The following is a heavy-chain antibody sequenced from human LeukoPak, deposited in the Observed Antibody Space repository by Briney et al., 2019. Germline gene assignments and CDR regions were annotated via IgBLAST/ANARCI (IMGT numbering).Heavy chain of an antibody. Sequence: PSENLSLTCTVSGGPISTYYWSWIRQPPGKRLEWIGYISYSGGTNYNPSLKSRVTISVDTSKNQFSLKLTSVTAADTALYYCARADDRSGYFGGRFDSWGQGTLVTVSS. J-gene: IGHJ5*01. CDR2: ISYSGGT. CDR3: ARADDRSGYFGGRFDS. D-gene: IGHD3-22*01. V-gene: IGHV4-59*01. CDR1: GGPISTYY.